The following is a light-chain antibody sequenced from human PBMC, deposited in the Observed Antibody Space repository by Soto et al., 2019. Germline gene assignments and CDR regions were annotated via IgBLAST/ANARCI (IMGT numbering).Light chain of an antibody. CDR3: QQRSNWPPT. CDR1: QSVSRF. J-gene: IGKJ5*01. CDR2: EAS. V-gene: IGKV3-11*01. Sequence: EIVMTQSPVTLSVSPGERATLSCRASQSVSRFLTWYQQKPGQAPRLLIYEASNRATGIPARFSGSGSGADFTLTISSLEPEDFAVYYCQQRSNWPPTFGQGTRLEIK.